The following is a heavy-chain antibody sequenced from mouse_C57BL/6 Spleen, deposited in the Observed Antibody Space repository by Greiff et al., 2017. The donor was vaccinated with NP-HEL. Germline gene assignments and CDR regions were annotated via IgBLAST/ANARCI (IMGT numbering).Heavy chain of an antibody. CDR2: IYPSDSET. V-gene: IGHV1-61*01. J-gene: IGHJ2*01. Sequence: QVQLQQPGAELVRPGSSVKLSCKASGYTFTSYWMDWVKQRPGQGLEWIGNIYPSDSETHYNQKFKDKATLTVDKSSSTAYMQLSSLTSEDSAVYYCARLGRKNFDYWGQATTLTVSS. CDR1: GYTFTSYW. D-gene: IGHD4-1*01. CDR3: ARLGRKNFDY.